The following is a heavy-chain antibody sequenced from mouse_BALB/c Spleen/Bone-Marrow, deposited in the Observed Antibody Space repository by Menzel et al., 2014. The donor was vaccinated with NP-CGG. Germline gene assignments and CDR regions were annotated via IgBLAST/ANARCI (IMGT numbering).Heavy chain of an antibody. CDR2: INPSNGRT. V-gene: IGHV1S81*02. J-gene: IGHJ2*01. CDR3: ARGFDY. Sequence: QVQLQQSGAELVKPGASVKLSCKASGYTFTNYWMHWVKQRPGQGLEWIGEINPSNGRTNYNEKFKSKATLTVDKSSSTAYMQLSSLTSEDSAVYYRARGFDYWGQGTTLTVSS. CDR1: GYTFTNYW.